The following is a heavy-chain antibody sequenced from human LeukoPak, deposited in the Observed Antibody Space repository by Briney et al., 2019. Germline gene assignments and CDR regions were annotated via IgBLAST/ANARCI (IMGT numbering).Heavy chain of an antibody. D-gene: IGHD6-13*01. J-gene: IGHJ3*02. CDR2: IYYSGST. Sequence: SETLSLTCTVSGGSTSPYYWSWIRLPPGKGLEWIGYIYYSGSTNYNPSLKSRVTISVDTSKNQFSLKLNSVTAADTAIYYCAGSVAAAGLRFDIWGQGTMVTVSS. V-gene: IGHV4-59*08. CDR1: GGSTSPYY. CDR3: AGSVAAAGLRFDI.